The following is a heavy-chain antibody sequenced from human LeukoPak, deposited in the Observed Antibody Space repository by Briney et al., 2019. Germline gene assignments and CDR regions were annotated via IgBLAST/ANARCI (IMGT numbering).Heavy chain of an antibody. D-gene: IGHD7-27*01. V-gene: IGHV4-39*07. CDR3: ARGDWGSPDYYYMDV. CDR2: IFYSGST. Sequence: SETLSLTCTVSGGSISTSNYYWGWIRQPPGKGLEWIGNIFYSGSTYYGPSLKSRLTISLDTSRNQFSLKLNSVTAADTAVYYCARGDWGSPDYYYMDVWGKGTTVTISS. J-gene: IGHJ6*03. CDR1: GGSISTSNYY.